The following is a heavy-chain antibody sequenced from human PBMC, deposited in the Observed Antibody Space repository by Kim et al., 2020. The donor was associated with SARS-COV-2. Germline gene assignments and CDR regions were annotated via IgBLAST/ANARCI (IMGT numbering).Heavy chain of an antibody. CDR2: INTNSGGT. CDR3: VRGGRIALEWFDP. D-gene: IGHD3-3*01. Sequence: ASVKVSCKASGYTFTGYYMHWVRQAPGQGLEWMGWINTNSGGTNYVQKFQGRVTMTRDTSISTAYLELSRLRSDDTAVYYCVRGGRIALEWFDPWGQGTLVTVSS. V-gene: IGHV1-2*02. J-gene: IGHJ5*02. CDR1: GYTFTGYY.